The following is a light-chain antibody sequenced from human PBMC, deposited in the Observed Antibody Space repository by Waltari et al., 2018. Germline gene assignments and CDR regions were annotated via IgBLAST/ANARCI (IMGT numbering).Light chain of an antibody. CDR3: ATWDGRVNGVL. CDR2: SNG. J-gene: IGLJ2*01. Sequence: QSVLTQAPSVSGTPGQRLTISCSGTHHNIGSVHVYWHRQVPEMSPKLLIYSNGQRPSGVPDRFSGSKSGTSASLAISGLQSEDEADYYCATWDGRVNGVLFGGGTKVTVL. V-gene: IGLV1-44*01. CDR1: HHNIGSVH.